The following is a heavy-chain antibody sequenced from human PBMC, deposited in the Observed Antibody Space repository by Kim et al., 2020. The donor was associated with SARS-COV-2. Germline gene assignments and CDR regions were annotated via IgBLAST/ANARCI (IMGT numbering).Heavy chain of an antibody. J-gene: IGHJ6*02. D-gene: IGHD3-10*01. Sequence: GGSLRLSCAASGFTFSSYSMNWVRQAPGKGLEWVSSISSSSSYIYYADSVKGRFTISRDNAKNSLYLQMNSLRAEDTAVYYCARDLRFGELLSTHYYYYYGMDVWGQGTTVTVSS. V-gene: IGHV3-21*01. CDR1: GFTFSSYS. CDR2: ISSSSSYI. CDR3: ARDLRFGELLSTHYYYYYGMDV.